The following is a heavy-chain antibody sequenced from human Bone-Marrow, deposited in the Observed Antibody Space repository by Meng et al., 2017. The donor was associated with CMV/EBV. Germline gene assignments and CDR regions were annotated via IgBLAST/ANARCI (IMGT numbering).Heavy chain of an antibody. Sequence: GGSRRPSCAASGFTFDDYGMSWVRQAPGKGLEWVSCINWNGGSTGYADSVKGRFTISRDNTKNSLYLQMNSLRAEDTALYYCARTQYNWNDVALSNFDYWGQGTLVTVSS. D-gene: IGHD1-20*01. CDR2: INWNGGST. V-gene: IGHV3-20*04. J-gene: IGHJ4*02. CDR1: GFTFDDYG. CDR3: ARTQYNWNDVALSNFDY.